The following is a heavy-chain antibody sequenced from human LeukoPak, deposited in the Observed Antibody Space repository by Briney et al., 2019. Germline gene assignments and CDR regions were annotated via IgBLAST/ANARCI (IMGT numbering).Heavy chain of an antibody. CDR2: INHSGST. CDR3: ARGPNWTGMNV. D-gene: IGHD1-20*01. V-gene: IGHV4-34*01. CDR1: GGSFSGYY. Sequence: SETLSLTCAVYGGSFSGYYWSWTRRPPGKGLEWIGEINHSGSTNYNPSLKSRVTVSVDTSKNQFSLKLSSVTAADTAVYYCARGPNWTGMNVWGQGTTVTVSS. J-gene: IGHJ6*02.